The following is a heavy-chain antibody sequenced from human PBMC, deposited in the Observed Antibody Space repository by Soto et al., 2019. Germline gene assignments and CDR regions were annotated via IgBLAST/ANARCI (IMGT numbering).Heavy chain of an antibody. CDR1: GFTFSGSA. D-gene: IGHD6-19*01. CDR2: IRSKANSYAT. CDR3: ARVFGDSSGWREDIRYYYYYMDV. J-gene: IGHJ6*03. V-gene: IGHV3-73*01. Sequence: GGSLRRSCAASGFTFSGSAMHWVRQASGKGLEWVGRIRSKANSYATAYAASVKGRFTISRDDSKNTLYLQMNSLRAEDTAVYYCARVFGDSSGWREDIRYYYYYMDVWSKGTTVTVS.